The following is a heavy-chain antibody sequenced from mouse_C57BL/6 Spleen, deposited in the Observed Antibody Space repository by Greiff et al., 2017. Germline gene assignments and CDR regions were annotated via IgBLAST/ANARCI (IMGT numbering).Heavy chain of an antibody. J-gene: IGHJ3*01. CDR2: ISSGSSTI. Sequence: EVKLVESGGGLVKPGGSLKLSCAASGFTFSDYGMHWVRQAPEQGLEWVAYISSGSSTIYYADTVKGRFTISRDNAKNTLFLQMTSLRSEDTAMYYCARRDYYGSSAYWGQGTLVTVSA. CDR3: ARRDYYGSSAY. CDR1: GFTFSDYG. D-gene: IGHD1-1*01. V-gene: IGHV5-17*01.